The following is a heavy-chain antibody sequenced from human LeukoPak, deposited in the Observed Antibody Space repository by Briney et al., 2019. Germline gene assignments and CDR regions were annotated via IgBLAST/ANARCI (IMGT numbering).Heavy chain of an antibody. CDR1: GGSISGFY. D-gene: IGHD6-19*01. CDR2: IYTSGST. Sequence: SETLSLTCTVSGGSISGFYWSWIRQPAGKGLEWIGRIYTSGSTNYNPSLKSRVTMSVDTSKNQFSLKLSSVTAADTAVYYCARGYSTGWYYFDYWGQGTLVTASS. CDR3: ARGYSTGWYYFDY. J-gene: IGHJ4*02. V-gene: IGHV4-4*07.